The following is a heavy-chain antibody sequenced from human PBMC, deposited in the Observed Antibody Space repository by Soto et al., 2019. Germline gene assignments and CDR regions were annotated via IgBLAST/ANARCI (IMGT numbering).Heavy chain of an antibody. CDR2: FDPEDGET. D-gene: IGHD2-21*02. J-gene: IGHJ3*02. CDR1: GYTLTELS. Sequence: ASVKVSCKVSGYTLTELSMHWVRQAPGKGLEWMGGFDPEDGETIYAQKFQGRVTMTEDTSTDTAYMELSSLRSEDTAVYYGATRGPGGGDCYSAFDIWGQGTMVTVSS. CDR3: ATRGPGGGDCYSAFDI. V-gene: IGHV1-24*01.